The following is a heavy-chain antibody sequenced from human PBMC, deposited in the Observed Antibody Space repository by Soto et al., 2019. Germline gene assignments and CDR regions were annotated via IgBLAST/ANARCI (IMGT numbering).Heavy chain of an antibody. V-gene: IGHV3-23*01. Sequence: EVQLLESGGGLVQPGGSLRLSCAASEIIFSSYAMSWVRQAPGKGLEWVSSISGSGGSTYYADSVKGRFTISGDNSKNTLHLQMNSLRAEDTAVYYCARQCSSGWNGRGWFDPWGQGTLVTVSS. D-gene: IGHD6-19*01. CDR1: EIIFSSYA. CDR2: ISGSGGST. CDR3: ARQCSSGWNGRGWFDP. J-gene: IGHJ5*02.